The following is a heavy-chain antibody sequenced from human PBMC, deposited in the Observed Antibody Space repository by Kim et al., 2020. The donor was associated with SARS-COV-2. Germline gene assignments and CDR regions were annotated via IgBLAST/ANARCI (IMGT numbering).Heavy chain of an antibody. D-gene: IGHD3-10*01. Sequence: TLSLTCTVSGGSISSYYWSWIRQPPGKGLEWIGYIYYSGSTNYNPSLKSRVTISVDTSKNQFSLKLSSVTAADTAVYYCARRIYPLWFGELFGERRSNYYYYYGMDVWGQGTTVTVSS. CDR3: ARRIYPLWFGELFGERRSNYYYYYGMDV. J-gene: IGHJ6*02. V-gene: IGHV4-59*08. CDR1: GGSISSYY. CDR2: IYYSGST.